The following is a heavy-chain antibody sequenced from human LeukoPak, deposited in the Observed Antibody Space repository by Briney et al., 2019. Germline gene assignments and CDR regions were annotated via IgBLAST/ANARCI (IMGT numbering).Heavy chain of an antibody. CDR3: ASRSSVWSGYQDTLYYFDS. J-gene: IGHJ4*02. Sequence: SETLSLTCTVSGGSISSYYWSWIRQPPGKRLEWIGHIYYSGSTNYNPSLKSRVTISVDTSKNQFSLKLSSVTAADTAVYYCASRSSVWSGYQDTLYYFDSWGQGTLVTVSS. V-gene: IGHV4-59*01. D-gene: IGHD3-3*01. CDR2: IYYSGST. CDR1: GGSISSYY.